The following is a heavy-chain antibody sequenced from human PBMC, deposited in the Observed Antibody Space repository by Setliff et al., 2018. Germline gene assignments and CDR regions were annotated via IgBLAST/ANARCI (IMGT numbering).Heavy chain of an antibody. CDR3: VTSTIIIYYFDF. CDR2: LNDVGHNT. J-gene: IGHJ4*02. CDR1: GGSFSGYF. D-gene: IGHD3-10*01. V-gene: IGHV3-23*01. Sequence: TSETLSLTCAVYGGSFSGYFWSWIRQAPGKGLEWVSGLNDVGHNTYYADSVKGRFTISRDNSKNTLYLQMNSLRAVDTAVYYCVTSTIIIYYFDFWGQGTPVTVSS.